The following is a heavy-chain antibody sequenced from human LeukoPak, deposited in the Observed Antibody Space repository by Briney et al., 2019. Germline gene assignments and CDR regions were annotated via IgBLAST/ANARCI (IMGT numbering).Heavy chain of an antibody. D-gene: IGHD6-13*01. Sequence: PGGSLRLSCAASGFTFSSYNMNWVRQAPGKGLEWVSSISSSSGYIYYADSVMGRFTISRDNSKNTLYLQMNSLRAEDTAVYYCAKRGGAASGYYYYYMDVWGKGTTVTISS. CDR2: ISSSSGYI. CDR1: GFTFSSYN. CDR3: AKRGGAASGYYYYYMDV. V-gene: IGHV3-21*01. J-gene: IGHJ6*03.